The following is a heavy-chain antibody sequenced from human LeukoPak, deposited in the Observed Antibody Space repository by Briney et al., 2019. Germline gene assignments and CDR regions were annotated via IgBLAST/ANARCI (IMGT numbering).Heavy chain of an antibody. CDR3: ARDGQVPGAINHYNMDV. CDR1: ELTFSSYS. Sequence: KPGGSLRLSCADSELTFSSYSMTWVRQAPGKGLEWVSSISSISTYIYYAESVKGRFTISRDNAKNLLYLQMNSLRAEDTAVYYCARDGQVPGAINHYNMDVWGKGTTVTVSS. V-gene: IGHV3-21*01. D-gene: IGHD2-2*02. J-gene: IGHJ6*03. CDR2: ISSISTYI.